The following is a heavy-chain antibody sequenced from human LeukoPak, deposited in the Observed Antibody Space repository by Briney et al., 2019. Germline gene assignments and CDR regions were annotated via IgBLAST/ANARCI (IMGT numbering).Heavy chain of an antibody. V-gene: IGHV3-7*01. J-gene: IGHJ4*02. CDR2: IKQDGSEK. D-gene: IGHD3-16*01. CDR1: GFTFSSYW. Sequence: GGSLRLSCAASGFTFSSYWMSWVRQAPGKGLEWVANIKQDGSEKYYVDSVKGRFTISRDNAKNSLYLQMNSLRAEDTAVYYCAREGMITFGGVAYYFDYWGQGTLVTVSS. CDR3: AREGMITFGGVAYYFDY.